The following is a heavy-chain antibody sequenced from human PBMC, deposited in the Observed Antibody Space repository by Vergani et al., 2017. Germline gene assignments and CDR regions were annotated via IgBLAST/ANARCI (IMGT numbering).Heavy chain of an antibody. Sequence: EVQLLESGGDLVQPGGSLRLSCAASGFTFNHYAMNWVRQAPGKGLEWVSGISGSGGSTYYAGSVKGRFTISRDNSKNTLYLQMNSLRAEDTAVYYCAPDIVVVVAAQVYWGQGTLVTVSS. D-gene: IGHD2-15*01. CDR3: APDIVVVVAAQVY. CDR1: GFTFNHYA. J-gene: IGHJ4*02. CDR2: ISGSGGST. V-gene: IGHV3-23*01.